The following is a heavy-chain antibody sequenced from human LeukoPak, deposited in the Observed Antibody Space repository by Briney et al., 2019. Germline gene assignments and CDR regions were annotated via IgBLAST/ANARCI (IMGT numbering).Heavy chain of an antibody. CDR3: AKVTSSGWFFDY. CDR2: ISGSGGST. Sequence: GGSLRLSCVASGFTFSSYWMHWVRQDPRKGLEWVSAISGSGGSTYYADSVKGRFTISRDNSKNTLYLQMNSLRAEDTAVYYCAKVTSSGWFFDYWGQGTLVTVSS. V-gene: IGHV3-23*01. J-gene: IGHJ4*02. D-gene: IGHD6-19*01. CDR1: GFTFSSYW.